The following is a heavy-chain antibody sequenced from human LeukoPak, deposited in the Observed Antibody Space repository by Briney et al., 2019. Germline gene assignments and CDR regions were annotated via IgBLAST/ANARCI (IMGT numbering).Heavy chain of an antibody. J-gene: IGHJ4*02. CDR3: ARLDYDFWSGNHDY. D-gene: IGHD3-3*01. V-gene: IGHV4-39*01. CDR1: GGSISSYY. Sequence: PSETLSLTCTVSGGSISSYYWGWIRQPPGKGLEWIGSIYYSGSTFYNPSLQSRVTISVDTSKNQFSLRLSSVSAADTAVYYCARLDYDFWSGNHDYWGQGTLVTVSS. CDR2: IYYSGST.